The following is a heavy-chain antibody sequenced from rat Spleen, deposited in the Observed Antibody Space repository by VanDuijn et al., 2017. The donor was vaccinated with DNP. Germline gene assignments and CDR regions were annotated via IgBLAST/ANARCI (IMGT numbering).Heavy chain of an antibody. J-gene: IGHJ2*01. V-gene: IGHV5-22*01. CDR1: GFSFSYYY. CDR3: IRWNSGHFDY. CDR2: IGSDGYAP. D-gene: IGHD4-3*01. Sequence: EVQLVESGGGLVQPGRSLKLSCAASGFSFSYYYMAWVRQGPTKGLEWVAYIGSDGYAPYYGDSVKGRFAISRDNATSTLYLQMNSLRSEDMATYYCIRWNSGHFDYWGQGVMVTVSS.